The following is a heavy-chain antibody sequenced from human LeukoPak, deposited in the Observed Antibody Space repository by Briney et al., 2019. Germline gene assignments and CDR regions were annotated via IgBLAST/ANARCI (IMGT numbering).Heavy chain of an antibody. CDR1: GFTFSSYA. CDR2: ISYDGSNK. Sequence: PGGSLRLSCAASGFTFSSYAMHWVRQAPGEGLEWVAVISYDGSNKYYADSVKGRFTISRDNSKNTLYLQMNSLRAEDTAVYYCARAAGWDTAMVTDYWGQGTLVTVSS. D-gene: IGHD5-18*01. CDR3: ARAAGWDTAMVTDY. J-gene: IGHJ4*02. V-gene: IGHV3-30*04.